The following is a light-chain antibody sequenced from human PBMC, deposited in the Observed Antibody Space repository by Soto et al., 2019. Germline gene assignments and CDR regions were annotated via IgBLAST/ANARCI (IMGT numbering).Light chain of an antibody. Sequence: DIQMTQSPSSLSASVGDRVSITCRASQGIRNDLAWYQQKPGKVPELLIHGASTLQSGVPSRFSGSGSGTDFILTISSLQPEDVATYYCQKYNSAPWTFGQGTKVEIK. CDR1: QGIRND. J-gene: IGKJ1*01. CDR2: GAS. V-gene: IGKV1-27*01. CDR3: QKYNSAPWT.